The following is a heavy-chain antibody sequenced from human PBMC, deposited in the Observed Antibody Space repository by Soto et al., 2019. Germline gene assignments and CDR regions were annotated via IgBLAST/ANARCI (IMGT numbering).Heavy chain of an antibody. Sequence: EVQLLESGGGLVQPGGSLRLSCAASGFTFSSYAMSWVRQAPGKGLEWVSAISGGGGSTYYADSVKGRFTISRDNSKNTLYLQMNSLRAEDTAVYYCAKDLVGVLWFGDFDYWGQGTLVTVSS. J-gene: IGHJ4*02. D-gene: IGHD3-10*01. CDR1: GFTFSSYA. V-gene: IGHV3-23*01. CDR2: ISGGGGST. CDR3: AKDLVGVLWFGDFDY.